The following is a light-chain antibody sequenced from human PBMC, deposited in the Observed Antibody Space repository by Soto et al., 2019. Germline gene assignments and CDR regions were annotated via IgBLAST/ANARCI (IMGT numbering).Light chain of an antibody. CDR3: CSYAGSSTSVV. CDR1: SSDVGSYNL. Sequence: QSVLTQPASVSGSPGQSITISCTGTSSDVGSYNLVSWYQQHPGKAPKLMIYEGSKRPSGVSNRFSGSKSGNTASLTISGLQAEDEADYYCCSYAGSSTSVVFGGGTKRTVL. J-gene: IGLJ2*01. V-gene: IGLV2-23*01. CDR2: EGS.